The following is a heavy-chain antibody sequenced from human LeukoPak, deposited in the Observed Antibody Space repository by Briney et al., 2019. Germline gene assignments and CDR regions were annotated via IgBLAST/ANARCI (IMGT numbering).Heavy chain of an antibody. CDR2: ISGSGGST. Sequence: PGGSLRLSCAASGFTFSSYAMSWVRQAPGKGLEWVSAISGSGGSTQNADPVKGRFTISRDNSKNTLYLQMNSLRAEDTAVHYCARPADGGWYRWDSWGQGTLVTVSS. V-gene: IGHV3-23*01. J-gene: IGHJ4*02. CDR1: GFTFSSYA. CDR3: ARPADGGWYRWDS. D-gene: IGHD6-19*01.